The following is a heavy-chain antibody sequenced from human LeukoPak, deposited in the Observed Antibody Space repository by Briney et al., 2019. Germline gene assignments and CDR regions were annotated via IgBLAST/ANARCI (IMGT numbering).Heavy chain of an antibody. CDR1: GGSISGYY. CDR3: ARSNYDILAGYHWLDP. Sequence: SETPSLTCTVSGGSISGYYWSWVRQPAGKGPEWIGHMYTSGSANYNPSLKSRVTMSVDTSNNQFSLKLSSATVADTAVYYCARSNYDILAGYHWLDPWGQGTQVTVSS. V-gene: IGHV4-4*07. J-gene: IGHJ5*02. CDR2: MYTSGSA. D-gene: IGHD3-9*01.